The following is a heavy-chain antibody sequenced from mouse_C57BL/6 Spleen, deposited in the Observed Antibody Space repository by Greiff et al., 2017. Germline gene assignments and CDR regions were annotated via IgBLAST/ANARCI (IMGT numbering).Heavy chain of an antibody. CDR3: PSTGTMEGFAY. J-gene: IGHJ3*01. CDR2: IDPETGGT. CDR1: GYTFTDYE. D-gene: IGHD4-1*01. Sequence: QVQLQQSGAELVRPGASVTLSCKASGYTFTDYEMHWVKQTPVHGLEWIGAIDPETGGTAYNQKFKGKAILTADKSSSTAYMELRSLTSEDSAVYYCPSTGTMEGFAYWGQGTLVTVSA. V-gene: IGHV1-15*01.